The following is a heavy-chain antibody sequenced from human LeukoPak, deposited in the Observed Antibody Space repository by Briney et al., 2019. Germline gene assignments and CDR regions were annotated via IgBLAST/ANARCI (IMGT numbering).Heavy chain of an antibody. D-gene: IGHD6-13*01. J-gene: IGHJ3*02. Sequence: GASVKVSCKASGGTFSSYAISWVRQAPGQGLEWMGGIIPIFGTANYAQKFQGRVTITTDESTSTAYMELSSLRSEDTAVYYCASSLYSSGWSLNSGAFDIWGQGTMVTVSS. CDR2: IIPIFGTA. CDR3: ASSLYSSGWSLNSGAFDI. CDR1: GGTFSSYA. V-gene: IGHV1-69*05.